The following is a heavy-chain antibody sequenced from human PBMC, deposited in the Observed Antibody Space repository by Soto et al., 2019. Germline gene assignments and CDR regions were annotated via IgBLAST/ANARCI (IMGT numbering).Heavy chain of an antibody. CDR1: GFTFSDYY. CDR2: ISSSSYT. V-gene: IGHV3-11*06. CDR3: ARAHTTGDYGPFDY. Sequence: GGSLRLSCAASGFTFSDYYMSWIRQAPGKGLEWVSYISSSSYTNYADSVKGRFTISRDNAKNSLYLQMNSLRAEDTAVYYCARAHTTGDYGPFDYWGQGTLVTVSS. D-gene: IGHD4-17*01. J-gene: IGHJ4*02.